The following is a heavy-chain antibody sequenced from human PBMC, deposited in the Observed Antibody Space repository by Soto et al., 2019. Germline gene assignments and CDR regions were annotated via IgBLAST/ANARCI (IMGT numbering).Heavy chain of an antibody. CDR3: AKNVWGITIFGGMDV. D-gene: IGHD3-9*01. Sequence: EVKLLESRGGLVQPGGSLRLSCAASGFTFSSSAMSWVRQAPGKGLEWVSAISGSGGTTYYADSVKGRFTISRDNSKNSLYLQMNSLRAEDTAVYYCAKNVWGITIFGGMDVWGQGTTVTVSS. CDR1: GFTFSSSA. V-gene: IGHV3-23*01. CDR2: ISGSGGTT. J-gene: IGHJ6*02.